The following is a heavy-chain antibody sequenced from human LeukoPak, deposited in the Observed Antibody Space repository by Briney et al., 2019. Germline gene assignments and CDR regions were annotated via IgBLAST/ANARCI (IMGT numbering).Heavy chain of an antibody. CDR3: ARSHITMIVVAKNDY. V-gene: IGHV3-21*01. Sequence: GGSLRLSCAASGFTFSSYSMNWVRQAPGEGLEWVSSISSSSSYIYYADSVKGRFTISRDNAKNSLYLQMNSLRAEDTAVYYCARSHITMIVVAKNDYWGQGTLVTVSS. CDR1: GFTFSSYS. D-gene: IGHD3-22*01. J-gene: IGHJ4*02. CDR2: ISSSSSYI.